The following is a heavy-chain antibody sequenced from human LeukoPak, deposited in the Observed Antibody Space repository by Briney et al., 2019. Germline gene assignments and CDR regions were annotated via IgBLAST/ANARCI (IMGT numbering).Heavy chain of an antibody. Sequence: ASVKVSCKASGYTFTSYDINWVRQATGPGLEWMGWMNPNSGNTGYAQKFQGRVTMTRNSSISTAYMELSSLRSEDTAVYYCARVSSPPLGSGSYYDFDYWGQGTLVTVSS. CDR1: GYTFTSYD. CDR2: MNPNSGNT. J-gene: IGHJ4*02. CDR3: ARVSSPPLGSGSYYDFDY. D-gene: IGHD3-10*01. V-gene: IGHV1-8*01.